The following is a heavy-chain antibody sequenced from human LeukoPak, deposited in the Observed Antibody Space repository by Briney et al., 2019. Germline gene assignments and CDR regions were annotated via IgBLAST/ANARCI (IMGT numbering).Heavy chain of an antibody. Sequence: ASVKVSCKASGYTFTSYGISWVRQAPGQGLEWMGWISAYNGNTNYAQKLQGRVTVTTDTSTSTAYMELRSLRSDDTAVYYCATRCGGDCYGDAFDIWGQGTMVTVSS. CDR1: GYTFTSYG. CDR3: ATRCGGDCYGDAFDI. V-gene: IGHV1-18*01. CDR2: ISAYNGNT. D-gene: IGHD2-21*02. J-gene: IGHJ3*02.